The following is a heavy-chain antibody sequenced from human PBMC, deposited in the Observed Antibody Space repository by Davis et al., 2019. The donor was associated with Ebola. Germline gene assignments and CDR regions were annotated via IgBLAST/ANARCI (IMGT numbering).Heavy chain of an antibody. Sequence: PGGSLRLSCAASGFTFSGSAMHWVRQASGKGLEWVGRIRSKANSYATAYAASVKGRFTISRDDSKNTAYLQMNSLKTADTAVYYCTSSGSSFDYWGQGTLVTVSS. D-gene: IGHD3-10*01. CDR1: GFTFSGSA. CDR2: IRSKANSYAT. CDR3: TSSGSSFDY. V-gene: IGHV3-73*01. J-gene: IGHJ4*02.